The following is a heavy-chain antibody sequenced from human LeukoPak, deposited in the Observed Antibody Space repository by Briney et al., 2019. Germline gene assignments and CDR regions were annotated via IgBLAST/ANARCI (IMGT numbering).Heavy chain of an antibody. J-gene: IGHJ6*03. D-gene: IGHD3-3*01. Sequence: SETLSLTCTVSGGSISSGSYYWSWIRQPAGKGLEWIRRIYTSGSTNYNPSLKSRVTISVDTSKNQFSLKLSSVTAADTAVYYCARGKNDFWSGYLVYYYYMDVWGKGTTVTVSS. V-gene: IGHV4-61*02. CDR3: ARGKNDFWSGYLVYYYYMDV. CDR1: GGSISSGSYY. CDR2: IYTSGST.